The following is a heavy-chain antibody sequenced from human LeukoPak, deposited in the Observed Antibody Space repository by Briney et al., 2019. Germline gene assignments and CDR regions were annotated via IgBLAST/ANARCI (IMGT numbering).Heavy chain of an antibody. Sequence: GGSLRLSCAASGFTFSSYAMSWVRQAPGKGLEWVSAISGSGGSTYYADSVKGRFTTSRDNSKNTLYLQMNSLRAEDTAVYYCAKLQTGYSSVRRSWYFDLWGRGTLVTVSS. CDR3: AKLQTGYSSVRRSWYFDL. J-gene: IGHJ2*01. D-gene: IGHD6-19*01. CDR2: ISGSGGST. V-gene: IGHV3-23*01. CDR1: GFTFSSYA.